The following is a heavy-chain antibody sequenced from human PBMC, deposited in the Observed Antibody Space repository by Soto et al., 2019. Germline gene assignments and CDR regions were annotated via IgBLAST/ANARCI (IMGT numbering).Heavy chain of an antibody. Sequence: QVQLVQSGAEVKKPGASVKVSCKASGYTFTSYGITWVRQAPGQGLEWMGWISTYNGYTDYAHKLQGRVTMTRDTSTSTAYMELRSLRSDDTAVYYCVSGSDFDYWGQGTLVTVSS. V-gene: IGHV1-18*01. J-gene: IGHJ4*02. CDR2: ISTYNGYT. CDR1: GYTFTSYG. CDR3: VSGSDFDY.